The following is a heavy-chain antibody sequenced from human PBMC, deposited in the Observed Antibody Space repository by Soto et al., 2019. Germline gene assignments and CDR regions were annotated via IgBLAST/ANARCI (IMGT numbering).Heavy chain of an antibody. CDR2: IYYSGST. J-gene: IGHJ6*03. V-gene: IGHV4-39*07. CDR3: ARGGGYCSSTSCYAHRFYYYYYMDV. Sequence: SETLSLTCTVSGGSISSSSYYWGWIRQPPGKGLEWIGSIYYSGSTYYNPPLKSRVTISVDTSKNQFSLKLSSVTAADTAVYYCARGGGYCSSTSCYAHRFYYYYYMDVWGKGTTVTVSS. D-gene: IGHD2-2*01. CDR1: GGSISSSSYY.